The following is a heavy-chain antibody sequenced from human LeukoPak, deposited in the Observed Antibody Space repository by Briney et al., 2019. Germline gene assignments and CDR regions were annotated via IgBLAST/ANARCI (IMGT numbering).Heavy chain of an antibody. CDR2: INTNTGNP. CDR3: ARSPGYDILTGYSSYYFDY. Sequence: ASVKVSCKASGYTFTSYAMNWVRQAPGQGLEWMGWINTNTGNPTYAQGFTGRFVFSLDTSVSTAYLQISSLKAEDTAVYYCARSPGYDILTGYSSYYFDYWGQGTLVTVSS. D-gene: IGHD3-9*01. V-gene: IGHV7-4-1*02. CDR1: GYTFTSYA. J-gene: IGHJ4*02.